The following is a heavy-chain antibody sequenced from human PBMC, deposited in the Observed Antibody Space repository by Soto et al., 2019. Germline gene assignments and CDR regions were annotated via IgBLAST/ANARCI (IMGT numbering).Heavy chain of an antibody. CDR3: ARRGGSSPFDY. V-gene: IGHV4-39*01. D-gene: IGHD1-26*01. Sequence: QLQLQESGPGLVKPSETLSLTCTVSGGSISSSSYYWGWIRQSPGKGLEWIGNIYYSGSTYYNPSRKSRVTIAVDTSKNQFSLKLSSVTAADTAVYYCARRGGSSPFDYWGQGTLVTVSS. J-gene: IGHJ4*02. CDR2: IYYSGST. CDR1: GGSISSSSYY.